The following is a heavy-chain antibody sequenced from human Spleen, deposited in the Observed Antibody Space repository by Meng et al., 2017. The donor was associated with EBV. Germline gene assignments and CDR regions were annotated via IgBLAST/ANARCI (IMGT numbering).Heavy chain of an antibody. CDR1: GDSISSFYY. Sequence: ASRPGHGNPSDTLSLTCTVSGDSISSFYYWGWIRQPPGRGLEWIGSVHYTGSTYYSPSLKSRVTVSVDTSKNQFSLRLTSVTSADTAVYYCARPFPSWQSPRLDPFGAWGQGTLVTVSS. CDR3: ARPFPSWQSPRLDPFGA. J-gene: IGHJ5*02. CDR2: VHYTGST. D-gene: IGHD6-19*01. V-gene: IGHV4-39*01.